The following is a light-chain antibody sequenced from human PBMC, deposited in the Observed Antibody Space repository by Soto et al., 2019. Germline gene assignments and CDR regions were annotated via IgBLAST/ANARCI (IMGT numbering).Light chain of an antibody. CDR3: SSYTSSSIDYV. CDR2: EVS. J-gene: IGLJ1*01. Sequence: QSALTQPASVSGSPGQSITISCTGTSSDVGGYNYVPWYQQHPGKAPKLMIYEVSNRPSGVSNRYSGSKSGNTASLTISGLQDEDEADYYCSSYTSSSIDYVFGTGTKLTVL. CDR1: SSDVGGYNY. V-gene: IGLV2-14*01.